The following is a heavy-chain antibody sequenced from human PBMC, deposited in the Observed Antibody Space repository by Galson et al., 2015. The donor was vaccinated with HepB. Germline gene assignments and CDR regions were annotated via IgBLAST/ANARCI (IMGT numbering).Heavy chain of an antibody. Sequence: SLRLSCAASGFSFNYYNMNWVRQAPGKGLEWVSSSSSRNGYKDYADSVKGRFTISRDNAKNSLYLQMNSLRVEDTAVYYCVREGGGVCLGRTCYYGMDVWGQGTTVIVSS. CDR1: GFSFNYYN. V-gene: IGHV3-21*01. CDR3: VREGGGVCLGRTCYYGMDV. D-gene: IGHD2-8*02. J-gene: IGHJ6*02. CDR2: SSSRNGYK.